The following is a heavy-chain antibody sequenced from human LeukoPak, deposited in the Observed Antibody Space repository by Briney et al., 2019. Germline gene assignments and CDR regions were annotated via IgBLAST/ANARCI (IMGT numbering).Heavy chain of an antibody. Sequence: SVKVSCKASGGTFSSYAISWVRQAPGQGLEWMGGIIPIFGTANYAQKFQGRVTITADESTSTAYMELSSLRSEDTDVYYCARVAYVDIVATTKYYYGMDVWGQGTTVTVSS. CDR3: ARVAYVDIVATTKYYYGMDV. CDR2: IIPIFGTA. D-gene: IGHD5-12*01. V-gene: IGHV1-69*01. J-gene: IGHJ6*02. CDR1: GGTFSSYA.